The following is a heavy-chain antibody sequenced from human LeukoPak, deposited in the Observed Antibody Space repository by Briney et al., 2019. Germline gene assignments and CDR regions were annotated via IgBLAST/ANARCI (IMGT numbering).Heavy chain of an antibody. J-gene: IGHJ4*02. V-gene: IGHV3-23*01. D-gene: IGHD2-2*01. CDR3: AKQRSEVPVAASNY. Sequence: GGSLRLSCAASGFTVSSNYMSWVRQAPGKGLEWVSGISGRGDSTHYEDSVKGRFTISRDNSKSTLYLHMNSLRAEDTAIYYCAKQRSEVPVAASNYWGQGTLVTVSS. CDR1: GFTVSSNY. CDR2: ISGRGDST.